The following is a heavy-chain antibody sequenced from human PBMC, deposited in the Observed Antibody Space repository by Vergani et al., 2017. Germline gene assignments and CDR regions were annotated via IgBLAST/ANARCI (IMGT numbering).Heavy chain of an antibody. D-gene: IGHD1-14*01. CDR1: GFTFNQYG. Sequence: QVQLVESGGGVVQPGRSLRLSCAASGFTFNQYGMHWVRPAPGKGLEWVAFTWYDGNNKQYADSVKGRFTISRDNSKSTMYLQMNSLRDEDTGVYYCARDLRLLYNRFDPWGQGTLVTVSS. CDR2: TWYDGNNK. V-gene: IGHV3-33*01. CDR3: ARDLRLLYNRFDP. J-gene: IGHJ5*02.